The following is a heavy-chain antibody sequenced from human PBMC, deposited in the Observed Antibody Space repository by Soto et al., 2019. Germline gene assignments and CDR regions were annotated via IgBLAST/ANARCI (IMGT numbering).Heavy chain of an antibody. Sequence: QVQLVQSGAEVKKPGASVKVSCKASGYTFTSYGISWVRQAPGQGLEWMGWISAYNGNTNYAQKLQGRVTMTTDTSTSKAYMELSSLRSDDTAVYSCARESRAIAAAGDFDPWGQGTLVTVSS. CDR2: ISAYNGNT. CDR3: ARESRAIAAAGDFDP. D-gene: IGHD6-13*01. CDR1: GYTFTSYG. J-gene: IGHJ5*02. V-gene: IGHV1-18*01.